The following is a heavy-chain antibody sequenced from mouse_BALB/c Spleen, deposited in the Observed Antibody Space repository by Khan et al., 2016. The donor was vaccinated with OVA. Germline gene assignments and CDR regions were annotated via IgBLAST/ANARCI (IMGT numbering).Heavy chain of an antibody. J-gene: IGHJ3*01. CDR1: GYSITSDYA. V-gene: IGHV3-2*02. D-gene: IGHD3-3*01. CDR2: ITYSGST. Sequence: EVQLQESGPGLVKPSQSLSLTCTVTGYSITSDYAWNWIRQFPGNKLEWMGYITYSGSTSYIPSLKRRISITRDTSKNQFFLQLKSVTSEDTATYYCVRGRTYWGQGTLVTVSA. CDR3: VRGRTY.